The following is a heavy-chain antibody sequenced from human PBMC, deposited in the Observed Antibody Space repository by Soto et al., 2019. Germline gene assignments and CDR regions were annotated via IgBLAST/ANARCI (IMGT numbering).Heavy chain of an antibody. D-gene: IGHD1-26*01. CDR2: IGTGGDT. CDR3: ARRSTKTPALDY. CDR1: GFTFCSYD. J-gene: IGHJ4*02. Sequence: EVQLVESGGGLVQPGGSLRLSCAASGFTFCSYDMHWVRQATGKGLEWVSAIGTGGDTYYLGSVKGRFTISRENAKNSLYLQMNSLRAGDTAVYYCARRSTKTPALDYWGQGTLVTVSS. V-gene: IGHV3-13*01.